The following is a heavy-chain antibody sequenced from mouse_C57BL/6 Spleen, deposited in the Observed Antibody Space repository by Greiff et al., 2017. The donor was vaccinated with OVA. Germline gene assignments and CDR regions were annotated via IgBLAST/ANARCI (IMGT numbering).Heavy chain of an antibody. CDR1: GYTFTDYY. CDR2: IYPGSGNT. V-gene: IGHV1-76*01. J-gene: IGHJ2*01. CDR3: ARGTGTGD. D-gene: IGHD4-1*01. Sequence: VQLQQSGAELVRPGASVKLSCKASGYTFTDYYINWVKQRPGQGLEWIAMIYPGSGNTYYNEKFKGKATLTAEKSSSTAYMQLSSLTSEDSAVYFCARGTGTGDWGQGTTLAVSS.